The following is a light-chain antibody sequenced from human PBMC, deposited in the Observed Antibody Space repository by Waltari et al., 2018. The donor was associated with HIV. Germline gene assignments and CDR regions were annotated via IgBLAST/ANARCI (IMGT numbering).Light chain of an antibody. CDR2: AAS. V-gene: IGKV1-39*01. Sequence: DIQMTQSPSSLSVFTCRASQNVDTFLNWFQQKPGKAPKLLIHAASTLQSGVPSRFNGSGSGTDFTLTISSLQPEDFATYYCLQTYSTPLTFGPGTKVDIK. J-gene: IGKJ3*01. CDR1: QNVDTF. CDR3: LQTYSTPLT.